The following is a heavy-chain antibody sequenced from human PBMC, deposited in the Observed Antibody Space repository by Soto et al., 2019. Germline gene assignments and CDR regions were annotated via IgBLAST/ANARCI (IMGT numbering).Heavy chain of an antibody. CDR3: ARAGAGYYYDSSGYYYQN. V-gene: IGHV4-31*03. CDR2: IYYSGST. J-gene: IGHJ4*02. Sequence: SETLSLTCTVSGGSISSGGYYWSWIRQHPGKGLEWIGYIYYSGSTYYNPSLKSRVTISVDTSKNQFSLKLSSVTAADTAVYYCARAGAGYYYDSSGYYYQNWGQGTLVTVSS. CDR1: GGSISSGGYY. D-gene: IGHD3-22*01.